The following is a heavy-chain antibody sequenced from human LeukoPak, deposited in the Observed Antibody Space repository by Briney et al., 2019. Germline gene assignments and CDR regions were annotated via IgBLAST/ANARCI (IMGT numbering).Heavy chain of an antibody. CDR2: ISSSSSYI. J-gene: IGHJ4*02. Sequence: PGGSLRLSCTASGFTFSSYSMNWVRQAPGKGLEWVSSISSSSSYIYYTDSVMGRFTISRDNARNSLFLQMSSLRAEDTAVYYCARDRIPPLVRGVISGLSDSWGQGTLVTVSS. V-gene: IGHV3-21*01. D-gene: IGHD3-10*01. CDR3: ARDRIPPLVRGVISGLSDS. CDR1: GFTFSSYS.